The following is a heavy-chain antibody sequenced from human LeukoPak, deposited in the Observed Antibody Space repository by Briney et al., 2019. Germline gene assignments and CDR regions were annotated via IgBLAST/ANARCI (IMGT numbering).Heavy chain of an antibody. CDR1: GGSISSYY. V-gene: IGHV4-59*01. J-gene: IGHJ4*02. CDR2: IYYSGST. D-gene: IGHD3-10*01. Sequence: PSETLSLTCTVSGGSISSYYWSWIRQPPGKGLEWIGYIYYSGSTNYNPSLKSRVTISVDTSKNQFSLKLSSVTAADTAVYYCARGPSYGSGSYLHFDYWGQGTLVTVSS. CDR3: ARGPSYGSGSYLHFDY.